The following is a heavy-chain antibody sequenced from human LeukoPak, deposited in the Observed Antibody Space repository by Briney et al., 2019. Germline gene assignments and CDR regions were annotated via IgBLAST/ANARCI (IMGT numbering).Heavy chain of an antibody. CDR2: INPNSGGT. J-gene: IGHJ5*02. CDR3: ARGAALRRFSEWSKNWFDP. CDR1: GYTFTGYY. V-gene: IGHV1-2*02. D-gene: IGHD3-3*01. Sequence: GASVKVSCKASGYTFTGYYMHWVRQAPGQGLEWMGWINPNSGGTNYAQKFQGRVTMTRDTSISTAYMELSRLRSDDTAVYYCARGAALRRFSEWSKNWFDPWGQGTLVTVSS.